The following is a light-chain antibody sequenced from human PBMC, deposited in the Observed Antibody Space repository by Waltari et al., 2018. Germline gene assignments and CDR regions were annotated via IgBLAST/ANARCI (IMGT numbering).Light chain of an antibody. CDR2: DNN. CDR3: GTWDSSRSAV. CDR1: SSNIGTNY. J-gene: IGLJ2*01. Sequence: QSVLTQPPSVSAAPGQKVTISCSGSSSNIGTNYVSWYQQLPGTAPNLLIYDNNKRPSGIPDRFSGSKSGTSATLGITGLQTGDEADYYCGTWDSSRSAVFGGGTKLTVL. V-gene: IGLV1-51*01.